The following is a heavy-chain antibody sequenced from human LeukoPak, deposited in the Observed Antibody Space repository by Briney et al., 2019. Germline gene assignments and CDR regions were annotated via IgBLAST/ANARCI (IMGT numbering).Heavy chain of an antibody. Sequence: SETLSLTCTVSGGSISTSNYYWGWIRQPPGKGLEWIGNIFYSGSTYYSPSLKSRVTISLDTSRNQFSLKLSSVTAADTAVYYCARVVTTIRKKNKSFDPWGQGTLVTVSS. CDR1: GGSISTSNYY. J-gene: IGHJ5*02. V-gene: IGHV4-39*07. CDR3: ARVVTTIRKKNKSFDP. CDR2: IFYSGST. D-gene: IGHD5-12*01.